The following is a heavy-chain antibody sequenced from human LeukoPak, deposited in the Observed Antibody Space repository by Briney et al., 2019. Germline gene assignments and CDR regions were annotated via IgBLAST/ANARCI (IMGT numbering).Heavy chain of an antibody. CDR1: GFTFSNYN. J-gene: IGHJ4*02. V-gene: IGHV3-33*08. Sequence: PGGSLRLSCAASGFTFSNYNINWVRQAPGKGLEWVAVIWYDGSNKYYADSVKGRFTISRDNSKNTLYLQMNSLRAEDTAVYYCARDSAAGTNPHYYFDYWGQGTLVTVSS. CDR2: IWYDGSNK. CDR3: ARDSAAGTNPHYYFDY. D-gene: IGHD6-13*01.